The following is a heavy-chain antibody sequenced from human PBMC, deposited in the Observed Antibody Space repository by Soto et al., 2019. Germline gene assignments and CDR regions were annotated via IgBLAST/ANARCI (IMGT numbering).Heavy chain of an antibody. D-gene: IGHD3-10*01. CDR2: ISAYNGNT. CDR1: GYTFTSYG. CDR3: ARDRGDGYNYIPYYFDY. Sequence: ASVKVSCKASGYTFTSYGISWVRQAPGQGLEWMGWISAYNGNTNYAQKLQGRVTMTTDTSTSTAYMELRSLRPDDTAVYYCARDRGDGYNYIPYYFDYWGQGTLVTVSS. J-gene: IGHJ4*02. V-gene: IGHV1-18*01.